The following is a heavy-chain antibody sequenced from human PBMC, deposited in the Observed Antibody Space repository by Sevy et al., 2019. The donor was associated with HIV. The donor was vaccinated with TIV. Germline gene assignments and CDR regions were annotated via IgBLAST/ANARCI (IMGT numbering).Heavy chain of an antibody. D-gene: IGHD3-22*01. Sequence: GGSLRLSCAASGFTFNTYAMTWVRQAPGKGLEWVSAISGSAGSTYYADSVKGRFTITSDNSRNTLYMQLNSLRAEDTAVYYCAKEAPRYCSDSCGSFVYWGQGTLVSDSS. CDR3: AKEAPRYCSDSCGSFVY. CDR1: GFTFNTYA. V-gene: IGHV3-23*01. J-gene: IGHJ4*02. CDR2: ISGSAGST.